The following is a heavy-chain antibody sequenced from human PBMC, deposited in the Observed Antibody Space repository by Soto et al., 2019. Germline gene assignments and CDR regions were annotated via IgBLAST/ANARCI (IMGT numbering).Heavy chain of an antibody. CDR2: ISWNSGSI. D-gene: IGHD4-4*01. CDR1: GFTFDDYA. CDR3: AKDQAVTTGGYYYGMDV. V-gene: IGHV3-9*01. J-gene: IGHJ6*02. Sequence: ESGGGLVQPGRSLRLSCAASGFTFDDYAMHWVRQAPGKGLEWVSGISWNSGSIGYADSVKGRFTISRDNAKNSLYLQMNSLRAEDTALYYCAKDQAVTTGGYYYGMDVWGQGTTVTVSS.